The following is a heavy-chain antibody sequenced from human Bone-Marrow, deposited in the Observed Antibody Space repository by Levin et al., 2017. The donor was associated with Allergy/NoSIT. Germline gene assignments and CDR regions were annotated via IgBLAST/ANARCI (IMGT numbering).Heavy chain of an antibody. V-gene: IGHV3-33*01. CDR1: GFTFSSYG. CDR3: ARDAKALGYCSGGSCYSCYDYYGMDV. CDR2: IWYDGSNK. Sequence: GGSLRLSCAASGFTFSSYGMHWVRQAPGKGLEWVAVIWYDGSNKYYADSVKGRFTISRDNSKNTLYLQMNSLRAEDTAVYYCARDAKALGYCSGGSCYSCYDYYGMDVWGQGTTVTVSS. J-gene: IGHJ6*02. D-gene: IGHD2-15*01.